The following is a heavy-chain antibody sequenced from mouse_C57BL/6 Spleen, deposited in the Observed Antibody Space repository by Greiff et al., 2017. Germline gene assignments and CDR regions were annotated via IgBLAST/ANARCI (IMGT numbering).Heavy chain of an antibody. CDR1: GYSITSGYY. V-gene: IGHV3-6*01. D-gene: IGHD2-4*01. CDR3: ATIYYDYEGYYAMDD. J-gene: IGHJ4*01. CDR2: ISYDGSN. Sequence: EVQLQQSGPGLVKPSQSLSLTCSVTGYSITSGYYWNWIRQFPGNKLEWMGYISYDGSNNYNPSLKNRISITRDTSKNQFFLKLNSVTTEDTATXYCATIYYDYEGYYAMDDWGQGTSVTVSS.